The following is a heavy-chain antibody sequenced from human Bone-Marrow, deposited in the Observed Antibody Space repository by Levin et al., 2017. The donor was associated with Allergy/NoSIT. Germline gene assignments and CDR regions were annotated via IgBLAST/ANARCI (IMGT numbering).Heavy chain of an antibody. J-gene: IGHJ4*02. Sequence: PSETLSLTCAVSGVSINSGGYSWTWLRQSPGRGLEWIGHIYRSGSTYYNPSLKTRVTISLDRSKNHFSLNLTSVTAADTAVYYCARDYGEWPARWGQGTLVIVSS. CDR2: IYRSGST. D-gene: IGHD4-17*01. CDR3: ARDYGEWPAR. V-gene: IGHV4-30-2*06. CDR1: GVSINSGGYS.